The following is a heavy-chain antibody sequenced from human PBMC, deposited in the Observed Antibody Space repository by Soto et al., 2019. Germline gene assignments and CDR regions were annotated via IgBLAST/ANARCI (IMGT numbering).Heavy chain of an antibody. CDR2: IFYSGST. CDR1: GGSLSSSSW. Sequence: SETLSLTCAVSGGSLSSSSWWSWVRQPPGKTLEWLGEIFYSGSTNYNPSLNSRVTISVDQSKNEFSLRLSSVTAADTAVYYCVRDGTKTVRDWFDPWGQGISVTVSS. V-gene: IGHV4-4*02. D-gene: IGHD1-1*01. J-gene: IGHJ5*02. CDR3: VRDGTKTVRDWFDP.